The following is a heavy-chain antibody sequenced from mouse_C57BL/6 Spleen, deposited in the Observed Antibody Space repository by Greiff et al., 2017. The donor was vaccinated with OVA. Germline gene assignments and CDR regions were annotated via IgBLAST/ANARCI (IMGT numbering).Heavy chain of an antibody. CDR2: INPSNGGT. J-gene: IGHJ3*01. CDR1: GYTFTSYW. Sequence: VQLQQPGTELVKPGASVKLSCKASGYTFTSYWMHWVKQRPGQGLEWIGNINPSNGGTNYNEKFKSKATLTVDKSSSTAYMQLSSLTSEDSAVDYGARSGAGKTWFAYWGQGTLVTVSA. V-gene: IGHV1-53*01. CDR3: ARSGAGKTWFAY. D-gene: IGHD3-3*01.